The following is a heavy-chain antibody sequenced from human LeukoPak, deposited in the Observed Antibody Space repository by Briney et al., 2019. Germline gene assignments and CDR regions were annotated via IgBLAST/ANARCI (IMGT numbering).Heavy chain of an antibody. CDR3: AKDLGRLGRAFDH. D-gene: IGHD7-27*01. J-gene: IGHJ4*02. CDR2: ISGSGGST. CDR1: GFTFGPYT. V-gene: IGHV3-23*01. Sequence: SGGSLRLSCAASGFTFGPYTMNWVRQAPGKGLEWVSAISGSGGSTYYADSVKGRFTISRDNSKNTLYLQMNSLRAEDTAVYYCAKDLGRLGRAFDHWGQGTLVTVSS.